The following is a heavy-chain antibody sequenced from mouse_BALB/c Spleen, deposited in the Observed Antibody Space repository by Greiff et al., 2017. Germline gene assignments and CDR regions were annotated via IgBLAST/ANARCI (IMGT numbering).Heavy chain of an antibody. CDR2: INPNNGGT. V-gene: IGHV1-18*01. CDR1: GSPFPEYT. D-gene: IGHD1-1*01. CDR3: ARGYYDWYFDV. J-gene: IGHJ1*01. Sequence: VQLQQSGPELVKPGASVKISCKTSGSPFPEYTMHWVKQSHGKGLEWIGGINPNNGGTSYNQKFKGKATLTVDKSSSTAYMQLSSPTSEDSAVYYCARGYYDWYFDVWGEGTTVTVSS.